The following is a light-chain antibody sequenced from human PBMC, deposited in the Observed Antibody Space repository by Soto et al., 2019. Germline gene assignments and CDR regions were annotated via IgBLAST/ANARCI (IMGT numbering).Light chain of an antibody. Sequence: EIVLTQSPGTLSLSPGERATLSCRASRSVNSRYLAWYQQKPGQAPRLLIYGASSRATGIPDRFSGSGSGTDFTLTISRLEPEDSAVYHCHQYGYSPNTFGQGTKLEIK. V-gene: IGKV3-20*01. CDR2: GAS. J-gene: IGKJ2*01. CDR1: RSVNSRY. CDR3: HQYGYSPNT.